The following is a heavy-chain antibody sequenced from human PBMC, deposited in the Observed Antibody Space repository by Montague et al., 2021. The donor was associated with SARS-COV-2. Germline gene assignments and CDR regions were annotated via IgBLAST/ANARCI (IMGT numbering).Heavy chain of an antibody. CDR2: INHSGST. D-gene: IGHD6-19*01. J-gene: IGHJ4*01. Sequence: SETLSLTCAVYGGSFSGYHWSWIRQPPGEGLEWIGEINHSGSTNYNPSLKSRVTISVDTSKNQFSLKLSSVTGADTAVYYCARGGRQWLVIDPRYYFDYWGQGTLVTVSS. CDR3: ARGGRQWLVIDPRYYFDY. V-gene: IGHV4-34*01. CDR1: GGSFSGYH.